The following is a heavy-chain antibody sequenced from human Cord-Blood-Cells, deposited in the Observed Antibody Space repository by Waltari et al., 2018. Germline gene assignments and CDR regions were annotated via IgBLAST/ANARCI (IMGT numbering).Heavy chain of an antibody. CDR3: ARHSGDYAIFDY. V-gene: IGHV4-39*01. Sequence: QLQLQESGPGLVQPSETLSLTCPVAGGSISSSSYHLGWIRQPPGKGLEWIGSIYYSGSTYYNPSLKSRVTISVDTSKNQFSLKLSSVTAADTAVYYCARHSGDYAIFDYWGQGTLVTVSS. D-gene: IGHD4-17*01. CDR1: GGSISSSSYH. J-gene: IGHJ4*02. CDR2: IYYSGST.